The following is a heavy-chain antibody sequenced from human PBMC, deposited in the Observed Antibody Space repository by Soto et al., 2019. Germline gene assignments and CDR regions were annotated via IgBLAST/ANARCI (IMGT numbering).Heavy chain of an antibody. J-gene: IGHJ4*02. CDR3: ARGLELRAREYYFDY. V-gene: IGHV4-30-4*01. Sequence: PSETLSLTYTVSGGSISSGDYYWSWIRQPPGKGLEWIGYIYYSGSTYYNPSLKSRVTISVDTSKNQFSLKLSSVTAADTAVYYCARGLELRAREYYFDYWGQGTLVTVSS. CDR1: GGSISSGDYY. D-gene: IGHD1-7*01. CDR2: IYYSGST.